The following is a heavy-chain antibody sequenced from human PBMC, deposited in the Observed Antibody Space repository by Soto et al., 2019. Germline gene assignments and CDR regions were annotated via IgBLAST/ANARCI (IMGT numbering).Heavy chain of an antibody. J-gene: IGHJ6*03. CDR2: VYYSGGT. Sequence: QVQLQESGPGLVRPSETLSLTCNVSGGSINNYWWSWIRQPPGKGLEWVGYVYYSGGTNYNPSLKSRLTISADKARNQCSLWLSSVTAADTAVYFCARGVRDNRQRSYDIDVWGKGTTITVSS. CDR3: ARGVRDNRQRSYDIDV. CDR1: GGSINNYW. D-gene: IGHD3-10*01. V-gene: IGHV4-59*01.